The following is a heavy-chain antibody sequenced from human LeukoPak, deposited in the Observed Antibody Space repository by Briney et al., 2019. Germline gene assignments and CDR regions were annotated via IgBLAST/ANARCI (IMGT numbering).Heavy chain of an antibody. V-gene: IGHV3-23*01. D-gene: IGHD2-21*02. Sequence: GGSLRLSCPASGFSFSSYAMSWVRPAPGRGLEWVSSISASGDTTYYADSVKGRFTISRDNSKNTLYLQMNSLRVEDAAVYYCAKGKTYCGGDCYNYWGQGTLVTVSS. J-gene: IGHJ4*02. CDR2: ISASGDTT. CDR1: GFSFSSYA. CDR3: AKGKTYCGGDCYNY.